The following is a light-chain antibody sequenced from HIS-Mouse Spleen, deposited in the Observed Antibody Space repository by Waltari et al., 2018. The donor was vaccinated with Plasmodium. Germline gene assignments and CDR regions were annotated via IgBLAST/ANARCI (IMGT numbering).Light chain of an antibody. V-gene: IGLV3-25*03. Sequence: SYELTQHSSVPVSPGQTARSTCHASAAPTQSLYWYQQKPGQAPVLVIYKDSERPSGIPERFSGSSSGTTVTLTISGVQAEDEADYYCQSADSSGTYVFGTGTKVTVL. CDR2: KDS. CDR1: AAPTQS. CDR3: QSADSSGTYV. J-gene: IGLJ1*01.